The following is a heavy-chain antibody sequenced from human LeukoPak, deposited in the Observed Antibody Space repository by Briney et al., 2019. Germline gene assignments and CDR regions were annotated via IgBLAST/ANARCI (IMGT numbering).Heavy chain of an antibody. V-gene: IGHV3-49*04. CDR3: TRESRLFYYDSSGYSQEFDY. CDR1: GFTFGDYA. CDR2: IRSKAYGGTT. Sequence: GGSLRLSCTASGFTFGDYAMSWVRQAPGKGLEWVGFIRSKAYGGTTEYAASVKGRFTIPRDDSKSIAYLQMNSLKTEDTAVYYCTRESRLFYYDSSGYSQEFDYWGQGTLVTVSS. D-gene: IGHD3-22*01. J-gene: IGHJ4*02.